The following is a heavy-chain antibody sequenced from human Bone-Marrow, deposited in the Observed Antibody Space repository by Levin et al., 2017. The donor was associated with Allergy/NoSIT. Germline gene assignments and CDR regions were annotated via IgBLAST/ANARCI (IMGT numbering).Heavy chain of an antibody. Sequence: GESLKISCKTSGFSFTSFAFTWVRQAPGQGLEWMGWISPYTGDTKYAQKLQDRVSMTTDTPTSTVYMELRNLTSDDTAVYYCAREMAETAADTFDVWGQGTMVIVSS. J-gene: IGHJ3*01. CDR1: GFSFTSFA. D-gene: IGHD2-8*01. CDR3: AREMAETAADTFDV. CDR2: ISPYTGDT. V-gene: IGHV1-18*01.